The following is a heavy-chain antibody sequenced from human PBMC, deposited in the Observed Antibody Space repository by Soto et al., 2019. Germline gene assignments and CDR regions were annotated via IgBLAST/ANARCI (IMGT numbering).Heavy chain of an antibody. CDR1: GLTFTRSP. J-gene: IGHJ4*02. V-gene: IGHV3-73*01. Sequence: GSSLRLASAAYGLTFTRSPTHWVRKASGKGPEWVGRIRSKTDSYATAYAASVTGRFTISRDDSKNTAYLQMNSLKTEDTAVYYCARPTYYYDSSGPPAYWGQGP. CDR2: IRSKTDSYAT. D-gene: IGHD3-22*01. CDR3: ARPTYYYDSSGPPAY.